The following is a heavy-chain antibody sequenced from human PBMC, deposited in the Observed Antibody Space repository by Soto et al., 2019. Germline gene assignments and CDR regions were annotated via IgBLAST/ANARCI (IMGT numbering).Heavy chain of an antibody. CDR1: GFRFKRFV. Sequence: QVQLVESGGGVVQPGTSLRLSCAASGFRFKRFVMHWVRQAPGKGLEWVAFTSYDGNNKDYGDSVKGRFTVSRDNSQNTLHLQMDFLRPVDTALYYCARWGTTGGFDLWGQGTLVSVSS. J-gene: IGHJ4*02. CDR2: TSYDGNNK. V-gene: IGHV3-30*19. CDR3: ARWGTTGGFDL. D-gene: IGHD3-16*01.